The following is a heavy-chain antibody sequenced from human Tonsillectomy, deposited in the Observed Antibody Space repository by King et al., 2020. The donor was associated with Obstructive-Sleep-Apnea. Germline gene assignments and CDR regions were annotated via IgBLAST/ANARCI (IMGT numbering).Heavy chain of an antibody. V-gene: IGHV3-7*03. CDR1: GFTFSRYW. CDR2: IKQDGRDK. Sequence: VQLVESGGGLVQPGGSLRLSCVASGFTFSRYWMSWVRQAPGRGLEGVANIKQDGRDKYCVDSVKGRFTISRDNAKNSLYLQMNSLRAEDTAVYYCAREAESAWYEQQQYFQHWGQGTLITVSS. CDR3: AREAESAWYEQQQYFQH. D-gene: IGHD6-19*01. J-gene: IGHJ1*01.